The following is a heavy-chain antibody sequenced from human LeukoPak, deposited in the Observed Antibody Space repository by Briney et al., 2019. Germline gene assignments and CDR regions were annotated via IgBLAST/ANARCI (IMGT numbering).Heavy chain of an antibody. Sequence: PGRSLRLPCTASGFTFDDHGVNWVRQAPGKGLEGGGFIRSEAYGGTTEYAASVKGRFTISRDDSKNIAYPQMNSQKSEDTAVYYCSRVGARWASEGFDMWGQGTMVTVSS. CDR2: IRSEAYGGTT. CDR3: SRVGARWASEGFDM. CDR1: GFTFDDHG. J-gene: IGHJ3*02. D-gene: IGHD4-23*01. V-gene: IGHV3-49*04.